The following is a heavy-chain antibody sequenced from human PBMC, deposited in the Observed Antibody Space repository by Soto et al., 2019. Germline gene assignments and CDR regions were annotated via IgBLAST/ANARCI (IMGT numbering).Heavy chain of an antibody. V-gene: IGHV4-59*01. D-gene: IGHD3-9*01. Sequence: SETLSLTCTVSGGSISSYYWSWIRQPPGKGLEWIGYIYYSGSTNYNPSLKSRVTISVDTSKNQFSLKLSSVTAADTAVYYCARGGLRYFDWSPFDYWGQGTLVTVSS. J-gene: IGHJ4*02. CDR1: GGSISSYY. CDR2: IYYSGST. CDR3: ARGGLRYFDWSPFDY.